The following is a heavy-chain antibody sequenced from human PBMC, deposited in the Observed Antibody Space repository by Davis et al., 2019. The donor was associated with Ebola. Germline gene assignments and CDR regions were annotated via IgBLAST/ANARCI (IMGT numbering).Heavy chain of an antibody. Sequence: ASVKVSCKASGYSFSSYDINWVRQATGQGLEWMGWMNPNSGNTGYAQKFQGRVTMTRNTSISTAYMELSSLRSEDTAVYYCARFLRVGASKVGMDVWGQGTTVTVSS. CDR2: MNPNSGNT. CDR1: GYSFSSYD. CDR3: ARFLRVGASKVGMDV. D-gene: IGHD3-16*01. J-gene: IGHJ6*02. V-gene: IGHV1-8*01.